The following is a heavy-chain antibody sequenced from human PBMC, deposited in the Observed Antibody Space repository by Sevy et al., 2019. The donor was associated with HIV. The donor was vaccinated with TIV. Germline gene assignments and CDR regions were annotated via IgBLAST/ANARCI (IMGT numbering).Heavy chain of an antibody. CDR1: GYTFTSYG. Sequence: ASVKVSCKASGYTFTSYGISWVRQAPGQGLEWMGWISAYNGNTNYAQKLHGRVTMTTDTSTSTAYMELRSLRSDDTAVYYCARDHGSAKGDAFDIWGQGTMVTVSS. CDR2: ISAYNGNT. D-gene: IGHD3-10*01. J-gene: IGHJ3*02. CDR3: ARDHGSAKGDAFDI. V-gene: IGHV1-18*01.